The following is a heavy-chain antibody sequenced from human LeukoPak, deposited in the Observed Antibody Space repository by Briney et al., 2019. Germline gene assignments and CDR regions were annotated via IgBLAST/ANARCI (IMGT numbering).Heavy chain of an antibody. Sequence: SETLSLTCAVYGGSFSGYYWSWIRQPPGKGLEWIGEINHSGSTNYNPSLKSRVTISVDTSKNQFSLKLSSVTAADTAVYYCASGLLWFGEFRRYFDYWGQGTLVTVSS. V-gene: IGHV4-34*01. J-gene: IGHJ4*02. CDR1: GGSFSGYY. CDR2: INHSGST. CDR3: ASGLLWFGEFRRYFDY. D-gene: IGHD3-10*01.